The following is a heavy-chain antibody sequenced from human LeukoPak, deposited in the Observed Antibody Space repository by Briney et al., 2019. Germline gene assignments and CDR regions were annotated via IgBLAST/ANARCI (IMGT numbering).Heavy chain of an antibody. V-gene: IGHV1-8*01. CDR3: ARGRSSSAPDDDY. Sequence: GASVKVSCKASGYTFTSYDINWVRQATGQGLEWMGWMNPSSGNTGYAQKFQGRVTMTRNTSISTAYMELSSLRSEDTAVYYCARGRSSSAPDDDYWGQGTLVTVSS. J-gene: IGHJ4*02. CDR1: GYTFTSYD. D-gene: IGHD6-6*01. CDR2: MNPSSGNT.